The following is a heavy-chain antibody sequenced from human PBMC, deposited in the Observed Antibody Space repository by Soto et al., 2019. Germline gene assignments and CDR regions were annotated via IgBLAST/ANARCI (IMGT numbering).Heavy chain of an antibody. CDR2: IHYSGTT. D-gene: IGHD3-22*01. V-gene: IGHV4-31*03. CDR1: GGSINSGGYY. Sequence: SETLSLTCTVSGGSINSGGYYWTWIRQRPGEGLEWIGSIHYSGTTYYNPSLQSRVSVSEDTSNNQFSLNLISVTAADLAVYYCARGSPGGHYDRNYNFKQNWDMAYWGQGTLVTVSS. CDR3: ARGSPGGHYDRNYNFKQNWDMAY. J-gene: IGHJ4*02.